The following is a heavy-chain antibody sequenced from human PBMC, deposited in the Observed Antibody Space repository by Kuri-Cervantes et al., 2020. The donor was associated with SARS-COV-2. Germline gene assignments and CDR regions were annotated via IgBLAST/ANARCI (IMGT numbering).Heavy chain of an antibody. J-gene: IGHJ4*02. CDR1: GGSFSTAI. CDR3: ASDGVSGSLSLDF. Sequence: SVKVSCKASGGSFSTAIISWVRQGPGQGLEWMGGIMPALGMPNYAQKVRGRVTITADTSTATAYLELSGLKAEDTALYYCASDGVSGSLSLDFWGQGTLVTSPQ. V-gene: IGHV1-69*10. D-gene: IGHD6-19*01. CDR2: IMPALGMP.